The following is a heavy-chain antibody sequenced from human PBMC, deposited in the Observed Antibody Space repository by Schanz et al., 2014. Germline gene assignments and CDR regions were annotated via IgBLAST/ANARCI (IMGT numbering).Heavy chain of an antibody. CDR2: ITYNGGTI. Sequence: EVQLLESGGGLVQPGGSLRLSCAASGFGFSSYSMNWVRQAPGKGLEWVSYITYNGGTIYYADSVKGRFTISRDNAKNSLYLQMDSLRAEDTAFYYCARDLPRTFLFDYWGQGTLVTVSS. CDR3: ARDLPRTFLFDY. CDR1: GFGFSSYS. V-gene: IGHV3-48*01. J-gene: IGHJ4*02.